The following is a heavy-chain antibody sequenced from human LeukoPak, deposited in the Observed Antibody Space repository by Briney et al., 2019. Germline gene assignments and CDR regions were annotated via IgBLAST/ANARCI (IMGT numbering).Heavy chain of an antibody. CDR1: GGSISSYY. CDR2: IYYSGSS. Sequence: SETLSLTCTVSGGSISSYYWIWIRQPPGKGLEWIGYIYYSGSSNYNPSLKSRVTMSVDTSKNQFSLKLSSVTAADTAVYYCARDLGYYYGSGTYPSTLYYYMDVWGKGTTVTISS. CDR3: ARDLGYYYGSGTYPSTLYYYMDV. D-gene: IGHD3-10*01. J-gene: IGHJ6*03. V-gene: IGHV4-59*12.